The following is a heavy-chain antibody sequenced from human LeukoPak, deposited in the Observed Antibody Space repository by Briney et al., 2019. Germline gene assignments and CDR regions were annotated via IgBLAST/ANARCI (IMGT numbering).Heavy chain of an antibody. Sequence: PGRSLRLSCAASGFTFSSYAMSWVRQAPGKGLEWVSAISGSGGSTYYADSVKGRFTISRDNSKNTLYLQMNSLGAEDTAVYYCAKDSSSWFGTPTWYFQHWGQGTLVTVSS. D-gene: IGHD6-13*01. CDR1: GFTFSSYA. CDR3: AKDSSSWFGTPTWYFQH. CDR2: ISGSGGST. J-gene: IGHJ1*01. V-gene: IGHV3-23*01.